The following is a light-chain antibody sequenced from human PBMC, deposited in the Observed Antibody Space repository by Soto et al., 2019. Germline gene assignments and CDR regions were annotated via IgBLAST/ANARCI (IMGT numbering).Light chain of an antibody. CDR3: QQSYSLPLT. V-gene: IGKV3-15*01. Sequence: EILVTQSPATLSLSPGERATLSCRASQSVYSNLAWYQQRPGQPPRLLIYGASSRATGIPARFSGSGSGTDFTLTISGLQPDDFAIYFCQQSYSLPLTFGPGTKVDV. CDR2: GAS. CDR1: QSVYSN. J-gene: IGKJ3*01.